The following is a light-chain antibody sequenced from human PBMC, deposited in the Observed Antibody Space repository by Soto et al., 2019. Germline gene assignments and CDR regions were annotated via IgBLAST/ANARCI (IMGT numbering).Light chain of an antibody. Sequence: QSALTQSASVSGSPGQSITISCTGTSSDVGAYNLVSWYQVHPGKAPKLMIFEVTKRPSGVSNRFSGSKSGNTASLTISGLHTEDEADYFCCSYAGRPYVFGTGTKVTVL. CDR1: SSDVGAYNL. CDR3: CSYAGRPYV. V-gene: IGLV2-23*02. J-gene: IGLJ1*01. CDR2: EVT.